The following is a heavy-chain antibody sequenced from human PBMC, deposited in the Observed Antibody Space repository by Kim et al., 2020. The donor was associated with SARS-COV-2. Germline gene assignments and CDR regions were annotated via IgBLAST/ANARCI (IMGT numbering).Heavy chain of an antibody. Sequence: GGSLRLSCAASGFTFSGSAMHWVRQASGKGLEWVGRIRSKANSYATAYAASVKGRFTISRDDSKNTAYLQMNSLKTEDTAVYYCTSQTAYYYYGMDVWGQGTTVTVSS. CDR1: GFTFSGSA. CDR3: TSQTAYYYYGMDV. V-gene: IGHV3-73*01. J-gene: IGHJ6*02. CDR2: IRSKANSYAT.